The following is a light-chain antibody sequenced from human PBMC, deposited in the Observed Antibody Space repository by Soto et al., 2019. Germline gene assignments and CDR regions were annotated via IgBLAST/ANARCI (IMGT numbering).Light chain of an antibody. Sequence: LTQPASVSGSPGQSITISCTGISSDVGGYNYVSWYQQHPGKAPKLIIYDVSNRPSGVSNRFSGSKSGHTASLTISGLQPEADAPYYCRSYSSRGVFGNGTKSTVL. CDR1: SSDVGGYNY. CDR2: DVS. CDR3: RSYSSRGV. V-gene: IGLV2-14*01. J-gene: IGLJ1*01.